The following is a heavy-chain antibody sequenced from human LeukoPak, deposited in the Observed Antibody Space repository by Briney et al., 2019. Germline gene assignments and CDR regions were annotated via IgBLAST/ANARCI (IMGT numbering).Heavy chain of an antibody. Sequence: GASVKVFCKASGYIFTVYYMHWVRQAPGQGLEWMGWINPSSGGTNYAQKFQGRVTMTRDTSISTAYMELSRLRSDDTAVYYCARADYDFWSGDYDYWGQGTLVTVSS. CDR2: INPSSGGT. D-gene: IGHD3-3*01. V-gene: IGHV1-2*02. CDR3: ARADYDFWSGDYDY. CDR1: GYIFTVYY. J-gene: IGHJ4*02.